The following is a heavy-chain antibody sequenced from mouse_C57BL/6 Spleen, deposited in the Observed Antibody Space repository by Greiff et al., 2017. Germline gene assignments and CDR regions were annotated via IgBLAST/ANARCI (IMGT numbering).Heavy chain of an antibody. Sequence: QVHVKQPGAELVMPGASVKLSCKASGYTFTSYWMHWVKQRPGQGLEWIGEIDPSDSYTNYNQKFKGKSTLTVDKSSSTAYMELRSLTSEDSAVYYCTKMGDYDWYFDVWGTGTTLTVSS. CDR2: IDPSDSYT. V-gene: IGHV1-69*01. CDR1: GYTFTSYW. CDR3: TKMGDYDWYFDV. D-gene: IGHD2-4*01. J-gene: IGHJ1*03.